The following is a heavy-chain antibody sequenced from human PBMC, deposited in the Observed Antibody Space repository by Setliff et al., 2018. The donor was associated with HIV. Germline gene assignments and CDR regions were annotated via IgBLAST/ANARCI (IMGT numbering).Heavy chain of an antibody. CDR1: GGSISSGGYY. CDR3: VRERRRSPLSYGLDV. J-gene: IGHJ6*02. V-gene: IGHV4-31*03. Sequence: SETLSLTCTVSGGSISSGGYYWNWIRQYPVKGLEWIGHVYYNGRTLFNPALGTRLNMSVDTSENQFSLHLNSVTAADTAVYYCVRERRRSPLSYGLDVWGQGTTVTVSS. CDR2: VYYNGRT.